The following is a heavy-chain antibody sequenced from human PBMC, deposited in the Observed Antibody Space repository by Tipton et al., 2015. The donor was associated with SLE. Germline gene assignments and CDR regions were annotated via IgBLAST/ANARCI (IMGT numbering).Heavy chain of an antibody. CDR2: FYHSGST. CDR3: ARGAKERITLVRVRPYYFDY. CDR1: GYSISSGYY. V-gene: IGHV4-38-2*01. D-gene: IGHD3-10*01. Sequence: TLSLTCAVSGYSISSGYYWTWIRQPPGKGLEWIGSFYHSGSTYYNPSLKSRVTISVDTSKNQFSLKLSSVTAADTSVYYCARGAKERITLVRVRPYYFDYWGQGSLVTVSS. J-gene: IGHJ4*01.